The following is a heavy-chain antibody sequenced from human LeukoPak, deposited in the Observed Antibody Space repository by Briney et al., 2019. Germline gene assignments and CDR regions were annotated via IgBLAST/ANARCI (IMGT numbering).Heavy chain of an antibody. D-gene: IGHD3-9*01. CDR3: AREWYREDDIAFGMDV. CDR1: GASFSGYY. Sequence: PSETLSLTCSVYGASFSGYYWSWIRQPPGKGLEWIGEINNSGSTNYNPSLKSLVTISVDTSKNQFSLKLSSVTAADTAVYYCAREWYREDDIAFGMDVWGQGTTVTVSS. CDR2: INNSGST. V-gene: IGHV4-34*01. J-gene: IGHJ6*02.